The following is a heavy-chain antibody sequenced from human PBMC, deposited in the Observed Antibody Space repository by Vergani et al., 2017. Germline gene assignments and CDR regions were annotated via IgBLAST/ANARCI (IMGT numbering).Heavy chain of an antibody. J-gene: IGHJ4*02. D-gene: IGHD3-22*01. V-gene: IGHV1-18*04. CDR3: AIESAYYYDSSGPDY. Sequence: QVQLVQSGAEVKKPGASVKVSCKASGYTFTSYGISWVRPAPGKGLEWMGWISAYNGNTNYAKKLEGRVTMTTDTSKSTAYMELRSLRSDDTALYYCAIESAYYYDSSGPDYWGQGTLLTVSS. CDR1: GYTFTSYG. CDR2: ISAYNGNT.